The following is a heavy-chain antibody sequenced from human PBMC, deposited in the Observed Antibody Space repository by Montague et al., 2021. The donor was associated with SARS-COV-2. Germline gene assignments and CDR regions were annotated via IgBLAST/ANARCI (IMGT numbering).Heavy chain of an antibody. CDR3: ARLGEGVVPAPILGVGPYYSYFYMDV. CDR1: GGSISSSSYY. Sequence: SETLSLTCTVSGGSISSSSYYWGWIRQPPGKGLEWIGSIYYSGSTYYNPSLKSRVTISVDTSKNQFSLKLSSVTAADTAVYYCARLGEGVVPAPILGVGPYYSYFYMDVWGKGATVTVSS. J-gene: IGHJ6*03. CDR2: IYYSGST. D-gene: IGHD2-2*02. V-gene: IGHV4-39*01.